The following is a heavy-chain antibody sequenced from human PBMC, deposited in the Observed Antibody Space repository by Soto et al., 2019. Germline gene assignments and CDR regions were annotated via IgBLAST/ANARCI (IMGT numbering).Heavy chain of an antibody. J-gene: IGHJ5*02. CDR2: IYYSGST. CDR3: ARDSGYDSGWFDP. D-gene: IGHD5-12*01. Sequence: SETLSLTCTVSGGSISSYYWSWIRQPPGKGLEWIGYIYYSGSTNYNPSLKSRVTISVDTSKNQFSLKLSSVTAADTAVYYCARDSGYDSGWFDPWGQGTLVTVSS. CDR1: GGSISSYY. V-gene: IGHV4-59*01.